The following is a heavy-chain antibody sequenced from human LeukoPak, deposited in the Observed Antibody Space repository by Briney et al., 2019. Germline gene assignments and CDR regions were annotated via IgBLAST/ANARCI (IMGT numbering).Heavy chain of an antibody. CDR1: GGSISSGSYY. J-gene: IGHJ4*02. D-gene: IGHD5-18*01. CDR3: AREEDTAMGPTFDY. Sequence: SETLSLTCTVSGGSISSGSYYWSWIRQPAGKGLEWIGRIYTSGSTNYNPSLKSRVTISVDTSKNQCSLKLSSVTAADTAVYYCAREEDTAMGPTFDYWGQGTLVTVSS. V-gene: IGHV4-61*02. CDR2: IYTSGST.